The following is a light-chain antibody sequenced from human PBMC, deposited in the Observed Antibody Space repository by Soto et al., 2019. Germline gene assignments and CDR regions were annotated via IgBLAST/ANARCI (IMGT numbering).Light chain of an antibody. CDR1: QTVGKNY. CDR2: GAS. CDR3: QQYGSSPLT. Sequence: EVVMTQSPATLSVSPGERATLSCRASQTVGKNYLAWYQQKPGQAPRLLIYGASSRATGIPDRFSGSGSGTDFTLTISRLEPEDFAVYYCQQYGSSPLTFGGGTKVEIK. V-gene: IGKV3-20*01. J-gene: IGKJ4*01.